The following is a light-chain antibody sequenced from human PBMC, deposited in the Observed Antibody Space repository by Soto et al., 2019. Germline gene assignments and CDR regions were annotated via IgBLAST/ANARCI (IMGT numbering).Light chain of an antibody. V-gene: IGKV3-11*01. CDR1: QSVGSN. Sequence: TPSALPVSPEERATLSCRASQSVGSNLAWYQQKPGQAPRLLIYDASYRATGIPARFSGSGSGTDFTLTCGLGMPDDFVFCYCRLPAQLLRTIAGGTKVDIK. CDR2: DAS. CDR3: RLPAQLLRT. J-gene: IGKJ4*02.